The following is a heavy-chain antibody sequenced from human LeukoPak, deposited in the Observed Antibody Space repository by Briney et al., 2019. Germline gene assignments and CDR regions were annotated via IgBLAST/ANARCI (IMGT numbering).Heavy chain of an antibody. CDR3: AKEATVTTYRYFDY. Sequence: PGGSLRLSCAGSGFTFSSYAMTWVRQAPGTGLEWVSSISRSDGTTYYADSVKGRFTISRDNSKNTLFLQMNSLRAEDTAVYYCAKEATVTTYRYFDYWGQGTLVTVSS. J-gene: IGHJ4*02. V-gene: IGHV3-23*01. D-gene: IGHD4-11*01. CDR1: GFTFSSYA. CDR2: ISRSDGTT.